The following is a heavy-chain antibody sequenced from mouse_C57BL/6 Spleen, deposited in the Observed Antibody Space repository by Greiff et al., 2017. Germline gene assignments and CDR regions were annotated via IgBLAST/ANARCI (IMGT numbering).Heavy chain of an antibody. D-gene: IGHD2-5*01. CDR1: GYTFTSYW. Sequence: QVQLQPPGTELVKPGASVKLSCKASGYTFTSYWMHWVKQRPGQGLEWIGNLNPSNGGTNSNETFTSKATLTVDKSSSPAYMQLSSLTSEDSAGDYCARSTYDSNYVGNYYSMDYWGQGTSVTVSS. CDR2: LNPSNGGT. CDR3: ARSTYDSNYVGNYYSMDY. J-gene: IGHJ4*01. V-gene: IGHV1-53*01.